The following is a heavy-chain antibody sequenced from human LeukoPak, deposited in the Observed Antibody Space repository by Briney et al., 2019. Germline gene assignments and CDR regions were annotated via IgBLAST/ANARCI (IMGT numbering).Heavy chain of an antibody. CDR3: ASRPEQWLGKTLFDY. V-gene: IGHV6-1*01. J-gene: IGHJ4*02. Sequence: SQTLSLTCAISGDTVSSNSAAWNWIRQSPSRGLEWLGRTYYRSKWYNDYSPSVKSRITVNSDTSKNQFSLKLSSVTAADTAVYYCASRPEQWLGKTLFDYWGQGTLVTVSS. D-gene: IGHD6-19*01. CDR1: GDTVSSNSAA. CDR2: TYYRSKWYN.